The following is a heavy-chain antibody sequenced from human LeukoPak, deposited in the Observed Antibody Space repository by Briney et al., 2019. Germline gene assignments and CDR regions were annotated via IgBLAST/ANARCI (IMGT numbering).Heavy chain of an antibody. CDR3: ARGPRIVGATEGTGYYGMGV. Sequence: SVKVSCKASGGTFISYAISWVRQAPGQGLEWMGGIIPIFGTANYAQKFQGRVTITADESTSTAYMELSSLRSEDTAVYYCARGPRIVGATEGTGYYGMGVWGQGTTVTVSS. CDR1: GGTFISYA. V-gene: IGHV1-69*13. J-gene: IGHJ6*02. CDR2: IIPIFGTA. D-gene: IGHD1-26*01.